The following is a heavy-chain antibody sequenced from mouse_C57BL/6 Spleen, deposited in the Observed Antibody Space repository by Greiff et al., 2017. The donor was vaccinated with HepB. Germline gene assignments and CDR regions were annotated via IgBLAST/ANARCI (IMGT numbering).Heavy chain of an antibody. V-gene: IGHV1-39*01. CDR2: INPNYGTT. Sequence: VQLQQSGPELVKPGASVKISCKASGYSFTDYNMNWVKQSTGKSLEWIGVINPNYGTTSYNQKFKGKATLTVDQSSSTAYMQLNSLTSEDSAVYDCAKGYYGSSSHFDYWGQGTTVTVSS. D-gene: IGHD1-1*01. CDR3: AKGYYGSSSHFDY. J-gene: IGHJ2*01. CDR1: GYSFTDYN.